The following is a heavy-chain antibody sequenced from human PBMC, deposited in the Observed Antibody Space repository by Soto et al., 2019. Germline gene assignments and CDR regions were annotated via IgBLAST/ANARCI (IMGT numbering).Heavy chain of an antibody. CDR1: GFTFSSYW. V-gene: IGHV3-7*01. Sequence: EVQLVESGGGLVQPGGSLKLSCAASGFTFSSYWMTWVRKAPGKGLEWVDNIKQDGSEKYYVGSVEGRFTISRDNAEKSLYLQMDSLGVEETAVYYCARRGAAAGREYVQHWGQGTLVTVSS. CDR2: IKQDGSEK. J-gene: IGHJ1*01. D-gene: IGHD6-13*01. CDR3: ARRGAAAGREYVQH.